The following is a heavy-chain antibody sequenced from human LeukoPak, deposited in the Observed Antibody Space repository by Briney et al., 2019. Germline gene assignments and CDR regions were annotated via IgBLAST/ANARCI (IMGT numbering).Heavy chain of an antibody. CDR2: ISGSGGST. CDR3: AKQKSWFGFDY. V-gene: IGHV3-23*01. D-gene: IGHD3-10*01. J-gene: IGHJ4*02. Sequence: GGSLRLSCAASGFSFSSYAMSWVRQAPRKGVEGVSAISGSGGSTYYADSVKGRFTISRDNSKNTLYLQMNSLRAEDTAVYYCAKQKSWFGFDYWGQGTLVTVSS. CDR1: GFSFSSYA.